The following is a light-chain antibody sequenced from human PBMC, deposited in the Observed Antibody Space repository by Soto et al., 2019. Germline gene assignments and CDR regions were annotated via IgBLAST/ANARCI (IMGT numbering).Light chain of an antibody. V-gene: IGLV1-51*01. CDR2: DDD. J-gene: IGLJ1*01. CDR3: GSWDSSLSAYV. Sequence: QSVLTKPPSVSASPGQKVTISCSGSSSNIGGNSVSWYQQLPWTAPHLLIYDDDKRPSGIPDRFSGSKSRTSATLGITGFQTGDEADYYCGSWDSSLSAYVFGTGTKVTV. CDR1: SSNIGGNS.